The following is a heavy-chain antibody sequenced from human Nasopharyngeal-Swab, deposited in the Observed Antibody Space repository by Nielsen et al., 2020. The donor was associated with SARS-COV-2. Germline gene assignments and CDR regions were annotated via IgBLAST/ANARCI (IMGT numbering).Heavy chain of an antibody. CDR3: ARDVGGRDNY. CDR2: VNQDGSRT. V-gene: IGHV3-74*01. CDR1: GLTVSSTY. J-gene: IGHJ4*02. D-gene: IGHD2-15*01. Sequence: GESLKISCVVSGLTVSSTYMSWVRQAPGKGLVWVSRVNQDGSRTNYADSVRGRFTISRDNAKNTLYLQMNSLRAEDTAVYYCARDVGGRDNYWGQGALVTVSS.